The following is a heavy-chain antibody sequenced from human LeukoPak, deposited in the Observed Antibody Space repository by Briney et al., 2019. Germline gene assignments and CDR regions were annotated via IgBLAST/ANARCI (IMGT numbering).Heavy chain of an antibody. V-gene: IGHV4-38-2*02. Sequence: SETLSLTCTVSGYSISSGYYWGWIRQPPGKGLEWIGSIYHSGSTYYNPSLKSRVTISVDTSKNQFSLKLSSVTAADTAVYYCARDRVRDSSTWYFDYWGQGTLVTVSS. CDR2: IYHSGST. CDR3: ARDRVRDSSTWYFDY. J-gene: IGHJ4*02. D-gene: IGHD3-22*01. CDR1: GYSISSGYY.